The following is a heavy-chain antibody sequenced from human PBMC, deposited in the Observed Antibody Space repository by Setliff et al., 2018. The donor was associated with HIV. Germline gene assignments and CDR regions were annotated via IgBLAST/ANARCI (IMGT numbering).Heavy chain of an antibody. J-gene: IGHJ5*02. CDR3: ARHRGVRDPSGWYGISWLDP. V-gene: IGHV4-34*01. D-gene: IGHD6-19*01. CDR1: GGSFSGYY. Sequence: PSETLSLTCAVYGGSFSGYYWSWIRPPPGKGLEWIGEINHSGSTNYNPSLKSRVTSSLDPSKNQFSLRLTSVTAADTAVYYCARHRGVRDPSGWYGISWLDPWGQGTLVTVSS. CDR2: INHSGST.